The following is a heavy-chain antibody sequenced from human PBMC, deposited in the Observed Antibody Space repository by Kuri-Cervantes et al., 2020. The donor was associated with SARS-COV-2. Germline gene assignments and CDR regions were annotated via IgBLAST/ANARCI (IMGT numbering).Heavy chain of an antibody. D-gene: IGHD5-24*01. CDR1: VDSFSSYS. CDR3: ARDLGDGYNFAGDAFDI. Sequence: ASVNVSCKPSVDSFSSYSFNWVRQATGQGLEWMGWMNPNSGNTGYAQKFQGRVTITRNTSISTAYMELSSLRSEDTAVYYCARDLGDGYNFAGDAFDIWGQGTMVTVSS. V-gene: IGHV1-8*03. CDR2: MNPNSGNT. J-gene: IGHJ3*02.